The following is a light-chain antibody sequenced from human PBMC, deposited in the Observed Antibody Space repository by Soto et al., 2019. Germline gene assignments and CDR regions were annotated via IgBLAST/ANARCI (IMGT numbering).Light chain of an antibody. J-gene: IGLJ2*01. V-gene: IGLV5-45*03. Sequence: QPVLTQPSSLSASPGASASLTCTLRSDINVGPYRIYWYQQKPGSRPQHLLTYKSDSDKQQGSGVPSRFSGSKDASANAAILLISGLQSEDEADYYCMIWHSTAVVFGGGTKVTGL. CDR1: SDINVGPYR. CDR2: YKSDSDK. CDR3: MIWHSTAVV.